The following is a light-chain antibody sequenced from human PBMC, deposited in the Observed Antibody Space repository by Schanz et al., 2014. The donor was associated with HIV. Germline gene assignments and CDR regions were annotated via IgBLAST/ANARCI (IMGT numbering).Light chain of an antibody. J-gene: IGLJ1*01. Sequence: QSALTQPPSASGSPGQSVTITCTGTSSDVGGYDFVSWYQQHPGKAPKLMIYEVTKRPLGVPNRFSGSKSGNTASLTVSGLQAEDEADYYCSSYAGRSNYFVFGTGTKLTVL. CDR1: SSDVGGYDF. CDR3: SSYAGRSNYFV. CDR2: EVT. V-gene: IGLV2-8*01.